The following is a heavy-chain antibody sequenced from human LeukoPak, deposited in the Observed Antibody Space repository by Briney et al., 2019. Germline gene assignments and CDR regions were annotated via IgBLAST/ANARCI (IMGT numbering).Heavy chain of an antibody. Sequence: GGSLRLSCAASGFAFSVYATSWLRQPPGKGLEWVSTINANSGTTSYAASVRGRFSISRDNSKNTLYLQLNTLRADDTATYYCAKPISGGLAVTADWFHPWGQGTLVVVSS. V-gene: IGHV3-23*01. CDR1: GFAFSVYA. CDR2: INANSGTT. CDR3: AKPISGGLAVTADWFHP. D-gene: IGHD6-19*01. J-gene: IGHJ5*01.